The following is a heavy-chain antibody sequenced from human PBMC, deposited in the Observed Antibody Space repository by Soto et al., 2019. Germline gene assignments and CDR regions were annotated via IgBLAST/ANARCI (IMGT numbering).Heavy chain of an antibody. CDR2: INSSGGST. V-gene: IGHV1-46*01. D-gene: IGHD3-22*01. CDR3: ARDDYETRGYY. Sequence: GASVKVSCKASGYSFTSYYMHWVRQAPGQGLEWMGIINSSGGSTTYAQKFQGRVTMTRDTSTSTVYMELSSLRSDDTAVYDCARDDYETRGYYWGQGTMVTVSS. CDR1: GYSFTSYY. J-gene: IGHJ4*02.